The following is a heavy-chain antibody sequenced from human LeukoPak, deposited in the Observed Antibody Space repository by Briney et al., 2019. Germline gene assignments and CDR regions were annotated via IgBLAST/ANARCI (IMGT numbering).Heavy chain of an antibody. CDR3: ARVGGDSSFQH. CDR1: GYTFTGYY. Sequence: SVTVCCKASGYTFTGYYMHWVRQPPGPGLGWMGGINPNSGGTNYAQTFQGRVTMTRDTSISTAYMELSRLRSDDTAVYYCARVGGDSSFQHWGQGTLVTVSS. CDR2: INPNSGGT. J-gene: IGHJ1*01. V-gene: IGHV1-2*02. D-gene: IGHD2-21*02.